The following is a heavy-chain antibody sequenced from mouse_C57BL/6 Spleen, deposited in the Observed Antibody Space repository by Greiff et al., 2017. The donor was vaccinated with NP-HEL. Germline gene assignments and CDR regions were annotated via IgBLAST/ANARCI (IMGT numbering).Heavy chain of an antibody. Sequence: QVQLKQSGPELVKPGASVKISCKASGYTFTDYYMNWVRQSHGKGLEWIGRIYPGDGDTNYNGKFKGKATLTADKSSSTAYMQLSSLTSEDSAVYFCAREGAGRAMYYWGQGTSVTVSS. CDR3: AREGAGRAMYY. V-gene: IGHV1-82*01. CDR1: GYTFTDYY. J-gene: IGHJ4*01. D-gene: IGHD3-3*01. CDR2: IYPGDGDT.